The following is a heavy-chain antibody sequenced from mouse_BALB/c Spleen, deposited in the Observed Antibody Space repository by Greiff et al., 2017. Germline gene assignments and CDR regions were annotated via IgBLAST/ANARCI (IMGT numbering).Heavy chain of an antibody. V-gene: IGHV1S126*01. CDR1: GYTFSSYW. Sequence: QVQLQQSGAELMKPGASVKISCKATGYTFSSYWIEWVKQRPGHGLEWIGMIDPSDSETRLNQKFKDKATLTVDKSSSTAYMQLSSPTSEDSAVYYCARPRYDWGQGTLVTVSA. CDR2: IDPSDSET. D-gene: IGHD2-14*01. CDR3: ARPRYD. J-gene: IGHJ3*01.